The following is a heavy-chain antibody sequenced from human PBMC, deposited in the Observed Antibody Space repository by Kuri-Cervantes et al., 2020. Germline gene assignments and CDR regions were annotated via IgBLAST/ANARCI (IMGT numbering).Heavy chain of an antibody. D-gene: IGHD3-3*01. CDR2: IKQDGSEK. CDR1: GFTFSSYW. V-gene: IGHV3-7*01. Sequence: GESLKISCAASGFTFSSYWMSWVRQAPGKGLEWVANIKQDGSEKYYVDSVKGRFTISRDNAKNSLYLQMNSLRAEDTAVYYCARGGLYDHPVYYYGMDVWGQGTTVTDSS. J-gene: IGHJ6*02. CDR3: ARGGLYDHPVYYYGMDV.